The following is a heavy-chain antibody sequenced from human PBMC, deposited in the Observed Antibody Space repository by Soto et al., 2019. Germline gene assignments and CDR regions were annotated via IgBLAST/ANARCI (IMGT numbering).Heavy chain of an antibody. J-gene: IGHJ6*03. CDR1: GGSISSSRYY. Sequence: QLQLQESGPGLVKPSETLSLTCTVSGGSISSSRYYWGWIRQPPGKGLQWIGSIYYSGSTYYNPSLKSRVTISVDTSKNQFSLKLNSVTAADTAVYYCARVARCRSYYYYYYMDVWGKGTTVTVSS. CDR2: IYYSGST. V-gene: IGHV4-39*01. D-gene: IGHD2-15*01. CDR3: ARVARCRSYYYYYYMDV.